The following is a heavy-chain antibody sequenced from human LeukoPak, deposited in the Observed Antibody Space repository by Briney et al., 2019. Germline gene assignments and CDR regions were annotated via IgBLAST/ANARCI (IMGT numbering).Heavy chain of an antibody. V-gene: IGHV1-69*10. CDR3: ARDPWSGSPNTLDY. CDR1: GGTFSRYA. D-gene: IGHD3/OR15-3a*01. Sequence: SVKVSCKASGGTFSRYAISWVRQAPGQGLEWMGGIIPIFGIANYAQKFQGRVTITADKSTSTAYMELSSLRSEDTAVYYCARDPWSGSPNTLDYWGQGTLVTVSS. J-gene: IGHJ4*02. CDR2: IIPIFGIA.